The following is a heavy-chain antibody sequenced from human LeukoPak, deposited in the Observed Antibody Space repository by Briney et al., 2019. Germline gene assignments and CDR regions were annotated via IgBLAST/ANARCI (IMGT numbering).Heavy chain of an antibody. V-gene: IGHV3-48*02. CDR2: ISSGGSTI. D-gene: IGHD3-16*01. CDR1: GFTFSSYS. CDR3: ARGGGLDV. Sequence: GGSLRLSCAASGFTFSSYSMNWVRQAPGKGLEWVAYISSGGSTIYYADSVRGRFTISRDSARNSLYLQMNSLRDEDTAVYFCARGGGLDVWGQGATVTVSS. J-gene: IGHJ6*02.